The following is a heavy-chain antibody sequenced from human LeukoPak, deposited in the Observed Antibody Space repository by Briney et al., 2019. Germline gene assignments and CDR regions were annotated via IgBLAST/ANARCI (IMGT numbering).Heavy chain of an antibody. CDR2: INPNSGGT. CDR1: GYTFAGYY. CDR3: ARSNVLLWFGELSLGDY. J-gene: IGHJ4*02. Sequence: ASVKVSCKASGYTFAGYYMHWVRQAPGQGLEWMGWINPNSGGTNYAQKFQGRVTVTRDTSISTAYMELSRLRSEDTAVYYCARSNVLLWFGELSLGDYWGQGTLVTVSS. V-gene: IGHV1-2*02. D-gene: IGHD3-10*01.